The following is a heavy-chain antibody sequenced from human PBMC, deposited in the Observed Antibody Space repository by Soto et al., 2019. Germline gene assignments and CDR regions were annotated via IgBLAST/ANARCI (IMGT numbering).Heavy chain of an antibody. J-gene: IGHJ4*02. Sequence: SETLSLTCTVSGGSISSSSYYWGWIRQPPGKGLEWIGSIYYSGSTYYNPSLKSRVTISVDTSKNQFSLKLSSVTAADTAVYYCARVLSAGYFDWSIFDYWGQGTLVTVSS. CDR2: IYYSGST. CDR1: GGSISSSSYY. D-gene: IGHD3-9*01. V-gene: IGHV4-39*01. CDR3: ARVLSAGYFDWSIFDY.